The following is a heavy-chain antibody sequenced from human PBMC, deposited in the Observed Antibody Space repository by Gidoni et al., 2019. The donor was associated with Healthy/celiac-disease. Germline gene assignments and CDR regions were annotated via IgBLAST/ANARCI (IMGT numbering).Heavy chain of an antibody. CDR1: GYTFTSYY. J-gene: IGHJ4*02. D-gene: IGHD3-10*01. CDR3: AREKGRLGPEGHFDY. V-gene: IGHV1-46*01. CDR2: INPSGGST. Sequence: QVQLVQSGAEVKKPGASVQVSCTASGYTFTSYYMHWVRQAPGQGLEWMGIINPSGGSTSYAQKFQGRVTMTRDTSTSTVYMELSSLRSEDTAVYYCAREKGRLGPEGHFDYWGQGTLVTVSS.